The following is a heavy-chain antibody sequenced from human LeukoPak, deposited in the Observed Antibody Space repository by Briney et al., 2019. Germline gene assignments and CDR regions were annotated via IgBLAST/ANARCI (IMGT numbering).Heavy chain of an antibody. CDR3: ARDGSSGWSHDY. D-gene: IGHD6-19*01. CDR1: GFTFSSYW. Sequence: QPGGSLRLSCAASGFTFSSYWMSWVRQAPGKGLEWVSAIYSGGKTYYADSVKGRFTISRDNSKNTLYLQMNSLRAEDTAVYYCARDGSSGWSHDYWGQGALVTVSS. J-gene: IGHJ4*02. V-gene: IGHV3-66*01. CDR2: IYSGGKT.